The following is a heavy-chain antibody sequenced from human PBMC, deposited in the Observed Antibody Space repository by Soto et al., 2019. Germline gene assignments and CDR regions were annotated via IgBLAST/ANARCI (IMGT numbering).Heavy chain of an antibody. V-gene: IGHV1-69*01. CDR2: IIPIFGTA. D-gene: IGHD3-10*01. J-gene: IGHJ6*02. CDR3: ARVGPYYYGSGSSYGMDV. Sequence: QVQLVQSGAEVKKPGSSVKVSCKASGGTFSSYAISWVRQAPGQGLEWMGGIIPIFGTAHYAQKFQGRVTITADESTSTAYMELSSLRSEDTAVYYCARVGPYYYGSGSSYGMDVWGQGTTVTVSS. CDR1: GGTFSSYA.